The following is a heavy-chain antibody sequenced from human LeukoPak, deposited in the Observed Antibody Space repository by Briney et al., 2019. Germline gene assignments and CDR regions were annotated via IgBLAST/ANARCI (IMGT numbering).Heavy chain of an antibody. D-gene: IGHD6-19*01. CDR1: GFTFSSYW. V-gene: IGHV3-74*01. CDR3: ARVGAVAGAGDYYYYYGMDV. Sequence: GGSLRLSCAASGFTFSSYWMHWVRQAPGKGPVWVSRINSDGSSTSYADSVKGRFTISRDNAKNTLYLQMNSLRAEDTAVYYCARVGAVAGAGDYYYYYGMDVWGQGTTVTVSS. CDR2: INSDGSST. J-gene: IGHJ6*02.